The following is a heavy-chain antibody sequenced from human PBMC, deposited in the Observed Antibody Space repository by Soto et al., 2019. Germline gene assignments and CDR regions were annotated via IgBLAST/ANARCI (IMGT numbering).Heavy chain of an antibody. CDR1: GFSLSTSGMC. CDR3: ARIHLRHDYFYGMDV. D-gene: IGHD3-10*01. Sequence: SGPTLLNPTQTLTLTCTFSGFSLSTSGMCVSWIRQPPGKALEWLARIDWDDEKFYSTSLKTSLTISKDTSKNQVVLTMTNMDPVDTATYYCARIHLRHDYFYGMDVWGQGTKVTVSS. J-gene: IGHJ6*02. CDR2: IDWDDEK. V-gene: IGHV2-70*17.